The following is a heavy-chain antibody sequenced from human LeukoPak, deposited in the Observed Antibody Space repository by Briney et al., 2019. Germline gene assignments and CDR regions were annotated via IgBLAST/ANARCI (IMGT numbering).Heavy chain of an antibody. V-gene: IGHV3-33*01. CDR2: IWYDGSNK. Sequence: GGSLRLSCAASGFTFSNYGMHWVRQAPGKGLEWVAVIWYDGSNKYYADSVKGRFTISRDNSKNTLYLQMNSLRAEDTAVYYCARDRSPTVTLFDYWGQGTLVTVSS. CDR3: ARDRSPTVTLFDY. D-gene: IGHD4-17*01. CDR1: GFTFSNYG. J-gene: IGHJ4*02.